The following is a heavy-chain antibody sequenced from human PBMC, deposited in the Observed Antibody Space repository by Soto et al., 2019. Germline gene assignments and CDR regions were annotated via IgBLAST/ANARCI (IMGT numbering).Heavy chain of an antibody. CDR2: IYYSGST. V-gene: IGHV4-59*08. D-gene: IGHD6-6*01. CDR3: ARTSSIAAGGYYYYYYMDV. J-gene: IGHJ6*03. Sequence: QVQLQESGPGLVKPSETLSLTCTVSGGSISSYYWSWIRQPPGKGLEWIGYIYYSGSTNYNPSLKSRVTIAVDTSKNQCSLKLSAVTAADTAVYYCARTSSIAAGGYYYYYYMDVWGKGTTVTVSS. CDR1: GGSISSYY.